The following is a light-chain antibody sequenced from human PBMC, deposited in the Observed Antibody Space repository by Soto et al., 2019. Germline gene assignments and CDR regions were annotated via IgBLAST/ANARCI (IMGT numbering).Light chain of an antibody. V-gene: IGKV1-39*01. CDR2: AAS. J-gene: IGKJ2*01. CDR1: QSITNY. Sequence: DIQMTQSPSSLSASVGDRVTITCRASQSITNYLHWYQHKPEKASTLLIYAASSFQYGVPSRSSGSGSGTDFTLTISSLQPDDFATYYCQQSYTTPYTFGQGTKLVIK. CDR3: QQSYTTPYT.